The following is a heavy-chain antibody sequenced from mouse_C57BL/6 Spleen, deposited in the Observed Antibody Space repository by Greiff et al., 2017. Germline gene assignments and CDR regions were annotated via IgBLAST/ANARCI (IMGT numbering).Heavy chain of an antibody. CDR2: INPSSGYT. V-gene: IGHV1-4*01. CDR3: ARREYDGYYGAMDY. Sequence: LQQSGAELARPGASVKMSCKASGYTFTSYTMHWVKQRPGQGLEWIGYINPSSGYTKYNQKFKDKATLTADKSSSTAYMQLSSLTSEDSAVYYCARREYDGYYGAMDYWGQGTSVTVSS. CDR1: GYTFTSYT. J-gene: IGHJ4*01. D-gene: IGHD2-3*01.